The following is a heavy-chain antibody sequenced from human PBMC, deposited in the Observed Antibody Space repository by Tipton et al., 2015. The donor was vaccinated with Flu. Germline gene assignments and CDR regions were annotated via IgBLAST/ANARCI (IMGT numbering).Heavy chain of an antibody. CDR2: INHSGST. V-gene: IGHV4-34*01. Sequence: TLSLTCAVYGGSFSGYYWSWIRQPPGKGLEWIGEINHSGSTNYNPSLKSRVTISVDTSKNQFSLKLSSVTAADTAVYYCARDGSGIEELYYYYYYMDVWGKGTTVTVSS. CDR3: ARDGSGIEELYYYYYYMDV. CDR1: GGSFSGYY. J-gene: IGHJ6*03. D-gene: IGHD3-10*01.